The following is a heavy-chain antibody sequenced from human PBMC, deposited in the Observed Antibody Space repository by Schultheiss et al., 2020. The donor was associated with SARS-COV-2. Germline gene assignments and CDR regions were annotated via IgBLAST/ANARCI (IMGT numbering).Heavy chain of an antibody. CDR1: GDAIRNGNW. Sequence: SETLSLTCAVSGDAIRNGNWWHWVRQPPGKGLEWIGEIFHSGSTNYNPSLKSRVTISVDTSKNQFSLKLSSVTAADTAVYYCARVMGGYYDSSGPYYFDYWGQGTLVTVSS. CDR2: IFHSGST. V-gene: IGHV4-4*02. D-gene: IGHD3-22*01. J-gene: IGHJ4*02. CDR3: ARVMGGYYDSSGPYYFDY.